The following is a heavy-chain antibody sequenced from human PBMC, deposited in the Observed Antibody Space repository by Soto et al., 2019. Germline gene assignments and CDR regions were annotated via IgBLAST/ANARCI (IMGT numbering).Heavy chain of an antibody. Sequence: ESLSLTCTVSGGSISSSSYYWGWIRQPPGKGLEWIGSIYYSGSTYYNPSLKSRVTISVDTSKNQFSLKLSSVTAADTAVYYCARDSALRYFDWYTTYYFDYWGQGTLVTVSS. D-gene: IGHD3-9*01. CDR2: IYYSGST. J-gene: IGHJ4*02. CDR3: ARDSALRYFDWYTTYYFDY. V-gene: IGHV4-39*02. CDR1: GGSISSSSYY.